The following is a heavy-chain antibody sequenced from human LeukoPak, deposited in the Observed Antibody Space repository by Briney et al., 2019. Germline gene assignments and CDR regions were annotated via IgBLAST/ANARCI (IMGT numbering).Heavy chain of an antibody. CDR1: GFTFRSYW. CDR3: ARDLYRIVVVPHYFDY. CDR2: INSDGSST. V-gene: IGHV3-74*01. J-gene: IGHJ4*02. D-gene: IGHD3-22*01. Sequence: GGSLRLSCVASGFTFRSYWMSWVRQAPGKGLVWVSRINSDGSSTSYADSVKGRFTISRDNSKNTLYLQMNSLRADDTAVYYCARDLYRIVVVPHYFDYWGQGTLVTVSS.